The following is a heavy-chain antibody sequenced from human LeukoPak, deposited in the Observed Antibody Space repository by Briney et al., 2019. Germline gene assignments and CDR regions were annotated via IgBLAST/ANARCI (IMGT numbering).Heavy chain of an antibody. Sequence: GASVKVSCKASGYTFTNYGIGWVRQAPGQGLEWVGWISPYNGYTKYAQKLQGRVTMTTDTSTSTAYMELRSLRSDDTAVYYCARTSLDYYYYYMDVWGKGPTVTVPS. CDR3: ARTSLDYYYYYMDV. J-gene: IGHJ6*03. V-gene: IGHV1-18*01. CDR1: GYTFTNYG. CDR2: ISPYNGYT.